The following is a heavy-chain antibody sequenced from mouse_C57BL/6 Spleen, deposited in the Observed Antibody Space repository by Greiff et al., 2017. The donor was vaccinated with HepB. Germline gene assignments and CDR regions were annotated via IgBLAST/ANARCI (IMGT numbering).Heavy chain of an antibody. V-gene: IGHV1-82*01. CDR2: IYPGDGDT. Sequence: QVQLQQSGPELVKPGASVKIPCKASGYAFSSSWMNWVKQRPGKGLEWIGRIYPGDGDTNYNGKFKGKATLTADKSSSTAYMQLSSLTSEDSAVYFCARWDGYYPYAMDYWGQGTSVTVSS. J-gene: IGHJ4*01. CDR1: GYAFSSSW. D-gene: IGHD2-3*01. CDR3: ARWDGYYPYAMDY.